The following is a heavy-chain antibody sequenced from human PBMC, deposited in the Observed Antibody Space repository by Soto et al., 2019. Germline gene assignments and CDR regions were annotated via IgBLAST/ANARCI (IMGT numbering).Heavy chain of an antibody. CDR2: INPNSGGT. V-gene: IGHV1-2*04. Sequence: ASVKVSCKASGYTFTGYYMHWVRQAPGQGLEWMGWINPNSGGTNYAQKFQGWVTMTRDTSISTAYMELSRLRSDDTAVYYCARELRYFDSLSKSLPYFCYWGQGTLVTVS. CDR1: GYTFTGYY. CDR3: ARELRYFDSLSKSLPYFCY. J-gene: IGHJ4*02. D-gene: IGHD3-9*01.